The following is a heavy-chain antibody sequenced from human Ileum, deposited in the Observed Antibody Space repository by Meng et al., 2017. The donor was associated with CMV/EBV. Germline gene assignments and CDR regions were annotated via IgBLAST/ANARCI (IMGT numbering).Heavy chain of an antibody. J-gene: IGHJ4*02. D-gene: IGHD5-18*01. CDR2: IYSGGGT. V-gene: IGHV3-53*01. Sequence: DVQLVESGGGLIQPGGSLRLSCAVSGFTVSSNYMSWVRQAPGKGLEWVSFIYSGGGTDYAVSVKGRFTIFRDNSKNTLYLQMSSLRTEDTAVYYCARKYTYGLDWGQGTLVTVFS. CDR3: ARKYTYGLD. CDR1: GFTVSSNY.